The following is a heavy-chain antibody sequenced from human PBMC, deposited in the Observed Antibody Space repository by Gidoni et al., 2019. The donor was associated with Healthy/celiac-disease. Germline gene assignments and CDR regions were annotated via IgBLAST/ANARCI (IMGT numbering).Heavy chain of an antibody. CDR3: ASLDSGYDEYYYYYYMDV. Sequence: QVQLVQSGAEVKKPGSSVKVSCKASGGTFSSYAIFGTANYAQKFQGRVTITADESTSTAYMELSSLRSEDTAVYYCASLDSGYDEYYYYYYMDVWGKGTTVTVSS. D-gene: IGHD5-12*01. CDR2: FGTA. CDR1: GGTFSSYA. V-gene: IGHV1-69*01. J-gene: IGHJ6*03.